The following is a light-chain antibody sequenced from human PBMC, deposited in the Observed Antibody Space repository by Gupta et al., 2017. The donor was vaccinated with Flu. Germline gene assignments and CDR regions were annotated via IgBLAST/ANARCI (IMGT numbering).Light chain of an antibody. V-gene: IGLV1-44*01. J-gene: IGLJ2*01. CDR1: SSNVGRNY. CDR2: NND. Sequence: ATISCSGSSSNVGRNYVCCYQQHPEPAHNLLLFNNDGRTSAAPDRFSGSKSGTSASVSLTVLQAEDEADYYYAARDDTTNSQVFGGGTKLTVL. CDR3: AARDDTTNSQV.